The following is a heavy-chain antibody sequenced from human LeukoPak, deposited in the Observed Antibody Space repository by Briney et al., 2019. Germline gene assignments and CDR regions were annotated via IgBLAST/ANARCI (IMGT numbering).Heavy chain of an antibody. Sequence: SETLSLTCTVSGGSISSYYWSWIRQPPGKGLEWIGYIYYSGSTNYNPSLKSRVTISVDTSKDQFSLKLSSVTAADTAVYYCARETYYDFWSGYYSWGWFDPWGQGTLVTVSS. V-gene: IGHV4-59*01. J-gene: IGHJ5*02. CDR3: ARETYYDFWSGYYSWGWFDP. D-gene: IGHD3-3*01. CDR2: IYYSGST. CDR1: GGSISSYY.